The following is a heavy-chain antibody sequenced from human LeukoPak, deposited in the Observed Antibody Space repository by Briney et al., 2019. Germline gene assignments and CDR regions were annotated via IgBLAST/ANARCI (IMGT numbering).Heavy chain of an antibody. J-gene: IGHJ4*02. D-gene: IGHD3-22*01. Sequence: PGGSLRLSCAGSRFTFSDFGMHWVRQAPGKGLEWVAVIWHDGTKRHYAESVKGRFAISRDDSRNTLYLQMNSLRADDTAVYYCAINYYDSSAYALHYWGQGTLVTVSS. CDR3: AINYYDSSAYALHY. V-gene: IGHV3-33*01. CDR2: IWHDGTKR. CDR1: RFTFSDFG.